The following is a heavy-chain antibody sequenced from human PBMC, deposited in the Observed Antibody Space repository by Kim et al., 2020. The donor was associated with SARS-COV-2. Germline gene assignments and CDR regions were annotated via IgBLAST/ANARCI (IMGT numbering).Heavy chain of an antibody. V-gene: IGHV3-23*01. D-gene: IGHD4-17*01. J-gene: IGHJ3*02. CDR1: GFTFSSFD. CDR2: IGGSGGTT. Sequence: GGSLRLSCATSGFTFSSFDMNWFRQAPGKGLEWVSAIGGSGGTTYYAESVKDRFTISRDNYKNTVFLQKRSLAVEKTAEYYCAKVATRDYVGTAAFAIWG. CDR3: AKVATRDYVGTAAFAI.